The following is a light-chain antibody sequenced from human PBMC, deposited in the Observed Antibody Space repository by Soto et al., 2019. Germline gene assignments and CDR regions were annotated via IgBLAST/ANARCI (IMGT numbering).Light chain of an antibody. CDR2: GAS. V-gene: IGKV3-20*01. J-gene: IGKJ2*01. CDR3: QQYGTSPWYT. CDR1: QSVSSSF. Sequence: EIVLTQSPGTLSLSPGERATLSCRASQSVSSSFLAWYQQKPGQAPRLLIYGASSRATGIPDRFSGRGSGTDFTLTISRLEPEDVAVYYCQQYGTSPWYTFGQGTKREIK.